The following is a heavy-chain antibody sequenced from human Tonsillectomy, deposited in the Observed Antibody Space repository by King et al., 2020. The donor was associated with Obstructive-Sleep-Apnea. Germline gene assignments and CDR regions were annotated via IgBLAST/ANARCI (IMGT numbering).Heavy chain of an antibody. V-gene: IGHV3-49*03. CDR1: GFTFGDYA. D-gene: IGHD3-16*01. Sequence: VQLVESGGDLVQPGRSLRLSCTASGFTFGDYAMSWFRQAPGKGLEWVGFIRTKPYGGTTEYAASVNDRFTISRNDSKSIAYPQMNSLKTEDTAVYYCTRDRSVLMSVWGTSHNYYNYYGMDVWGQGTTVTVSS. J-gene: IGHJ6*02. CDR2: IRTKPYGGTT. CDR3: TRDRSVLMSVWGTSHNYYNYYGMDV.